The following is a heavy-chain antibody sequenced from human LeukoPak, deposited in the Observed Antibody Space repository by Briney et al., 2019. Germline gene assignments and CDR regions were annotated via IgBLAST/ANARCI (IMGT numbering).Heavy chain of an antibody. J-gene: IGHJ4*01. CDR2: ISGSGDTT. D-gene: IGHD3-22*01. CDR1: GFNFSNYA. Sequence: GGSLRLSCAASGFNFSNYAMSWVRQAPGKGLEWVSAISGSGDTTYYADSVKGRFTISRDNSKNTLYVQMNSLRAEDTAVYYCAKDRSDYYYDTTGPLNYWGHGTLVTVSS. CDR3: AKDRSDYYYDTTGPLNY. V-gene: IGHV3-23*01.